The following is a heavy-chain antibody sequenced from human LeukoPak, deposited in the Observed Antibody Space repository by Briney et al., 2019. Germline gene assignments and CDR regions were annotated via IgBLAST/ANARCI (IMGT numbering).Heavy chain of an antibody. J-gene: IGHJ5*02. Sequence: ASVTVSFKASGYTFTSYGISWVRQAPGQGLAWMGWISAYNGNTNYAQKLQGRVTMTTDTSTSTAYMELRSLRSDDTAVYYCARVVLVLRFLEWSPNWFDPWGQGTLVTVSS. D-gene: IGHD3-3*01. CDR2: ISAYNGNT. V-gene: IGHV1-18*01. CDR1: GYTFTSYG. CDR3: ARVVLVLRFLEWSPNWFDP.